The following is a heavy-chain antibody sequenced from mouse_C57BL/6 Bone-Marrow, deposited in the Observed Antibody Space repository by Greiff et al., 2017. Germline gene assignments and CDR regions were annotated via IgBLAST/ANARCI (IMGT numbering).Heavy chain of an antibody. J-gene: IGHJ2*01. CDR3: ARHRGVEGLDY. D-gene: IGHD1-1*01. CDR2: ISSGGSYT. Sequence: EVHLVESGGDLVKPGGSLKLSCAASGFTFSSYGMSWVRQTPDKRLEWVATISSGGSYTYYPDSVKGRFTISRDNAKNTLYLQMSSLKSEDTAMYYCARHRGVEGLDYWGQGTTLTVSS. V-gene: IGHV5-6*01. CDR1: GFTFSSYG.